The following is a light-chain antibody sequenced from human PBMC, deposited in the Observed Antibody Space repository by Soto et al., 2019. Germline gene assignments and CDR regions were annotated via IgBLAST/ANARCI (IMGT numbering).Light chain of an antibody. CDR2: DAS. J-gene: IGKJ5*01. Sequence: VLTQSPVTLSLSPGERATLSCRASQDVGTYVAWYQVRGGQAPRLLISDASKRATGIPDRINGGGSGADFILTINSLESGDSAVYFCQQGGNWPVTFGQGTRVEIK. CDR1: QDVGTY. V-gene: IGKV3D-11*01. CDR3: QQGGNWPVT.